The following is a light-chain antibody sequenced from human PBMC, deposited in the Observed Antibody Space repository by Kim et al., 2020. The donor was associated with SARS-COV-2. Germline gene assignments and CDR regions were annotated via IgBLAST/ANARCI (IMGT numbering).Light chain of an antibody. J-gene: IGKJ4*01. Sequence: ASVGDGVAVPCRASQGISIYLAGYQQNPGKAPKVRIYAASTLQSGVPSRFSGSGSGTDFTLTISSLQPEDFATYYCQQLNSYPLTFGGGTKVDIK. CDR1: QGISIY. CDR2: AAS. V-gene: IGKV1-9*01. CDR3: QQLNSYPLT.